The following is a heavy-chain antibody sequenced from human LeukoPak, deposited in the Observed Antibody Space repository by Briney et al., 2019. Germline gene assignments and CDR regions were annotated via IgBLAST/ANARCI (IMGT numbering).Heavy chain of an antibody. CDR2: VNHRGST. CDR3: ARRRGARGPFDY. Sequence: SETLSLTCAVYGGSFSVYYWSWIRQPPGKGQEWIGEVNHRGSTNYNPSLTSRVTISVDTSKNQFSLKLSSVTAADTAVYYCARRRGARGPFDYCGQGTLVTVSS. D-gene: IGHD1-26*01. CDR1: GGSFSVYY. V-gene: IGHV4-34*01. J-gene: IGHJ4*02.